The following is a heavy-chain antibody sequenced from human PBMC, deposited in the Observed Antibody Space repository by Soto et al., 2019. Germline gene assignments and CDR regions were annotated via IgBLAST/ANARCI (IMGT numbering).Heavy chain of an antibody. V-gene: IGHV1-69*13. Sequence: GASVKVSCKASGGTFSSYSISWVRQAPGQGLEWMGGIIPIFGTANYAQKFQGRVTITADESTSTAYMELSSLGSEDTAVYYCARAIGIAVAGTFDYWGQGTLVTVSS. CDR2: IIPIFGTA. CDR1: GGTFSSYS. J-gene: IGHJ4*02. D-gene: IGHD6-19*01. CDR3: ARAIGIAVAGTFDY.